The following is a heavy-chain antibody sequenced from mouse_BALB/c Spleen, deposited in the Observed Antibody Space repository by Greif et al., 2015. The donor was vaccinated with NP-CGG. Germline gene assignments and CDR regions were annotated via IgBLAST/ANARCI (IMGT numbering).Heavy chain of an antibody. J-gene: IGHJ4*01. Sequence: EVQLVESGGGLVQPGGSRKLSCAASGFTFSSFGMHWVRQAPEKGLEWVAYISSGSSTIYYADTVKGRFTISRDNPKNTLFLQMTSLRSEDTAMYYCAREGDYYRYDRGYYYAMDYWGQGTSVTVSS. V-gene: IGHV5-17*02. CDR3: AREGDYYRYDRGYYYAMDY. CDR2: ISSGSSTI. D-gene: IGHD2-14*01. CDR1: GFTFSSFG.